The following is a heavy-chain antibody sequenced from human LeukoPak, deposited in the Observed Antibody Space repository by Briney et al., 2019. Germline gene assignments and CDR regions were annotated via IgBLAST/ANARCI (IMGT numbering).Heavy chain of an antibody. CDR1: GFTFSSYG. J-gene: IGHJ4*02. CDR2: IWYDGSNK. Sequence: GGSLRLSCAASGFTFSSYGMHWVRQAPGKGLEWVAVIWYDGSNKYYADSVKGRFTISRDNSKNTLYLQMNSLRAEDTAVYYCAKAYYDSSGYQFGLFDYWGQGTLVTVSS. CDR3: AKAYYDSSGYQFGLFDY. V-gene: IGHV3-33*06. D-gene: IGHD3-22*01.